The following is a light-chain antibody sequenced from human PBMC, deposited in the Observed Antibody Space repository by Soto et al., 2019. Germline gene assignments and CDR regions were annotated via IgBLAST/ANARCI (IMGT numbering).Light chain of an antibody. CDR3: QQTTTFPLT. V-gene: IGKV1D-12*01. CDR2: TAS. CDR1: QGVSTW. Sequence: DIQMTQSPSSVSASVGDRVTITCRASQGVSTWLAWYQQKPGKAPNLLIYTASSLQSGVPSRFNGSRSGTDFTLTISSLQPEDFATYYCQQTTTFPLTFGGGTKMEI. J-gene: IGKJ4*01.